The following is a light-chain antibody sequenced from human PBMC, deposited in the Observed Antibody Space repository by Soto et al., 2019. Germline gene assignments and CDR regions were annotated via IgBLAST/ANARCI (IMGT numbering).Light chain of an antibody. CDR3: GTWDSSLSAGIYV. V-gene: IGLV1-51*02. CDR1: SSNIGNNY. CDR2: ENN. Sequence: QSVLTQPPSVSAAPGQKVTISCSGSSSNIGNNYVSWNQQLPGTAPKLLIYENNKRPSGIPDRFSGSKSGTSATLGITGLQTGDEADYYCGTWDSSLSAGIYVFGTGTKLTVL. J-gene: IGLJ1*01.